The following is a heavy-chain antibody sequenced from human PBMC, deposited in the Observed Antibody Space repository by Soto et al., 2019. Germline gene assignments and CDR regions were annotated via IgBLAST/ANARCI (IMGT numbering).Heavy chain of an antibody. CDR3: AGGDGYNYRIAY. CDR2: IIPILGIA. V-gene: IGHV1-69*02. D-gene: IGHD5-12*01. J-gene: IGHJ4*02. CDR1: GGTFSSYT. Sequence: QVQLVQSGAEVKKPGSSVKVSCKASGGTFSSYTISWVRQAPGQGLGCMGRIIPILGIANYAQTFQGRVTITADTATSTAYMELSSMRSEDTVVYYCAGGDGYNYRIAYWGKGTLVTVCS.